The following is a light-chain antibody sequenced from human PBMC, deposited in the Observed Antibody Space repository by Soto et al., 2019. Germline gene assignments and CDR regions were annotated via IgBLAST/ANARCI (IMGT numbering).Light chain of an antibody. CDR2: AAS. V-gene: IGKV1-39*01. CDR3: QQSYSTPQT. CDR1: QSISSY. J-gene: IGKJ1*01. Sequence: DIQMTQSTSSLSASVGDRVTITCRASQSISSYLNWYQQKPGKAPKLLIYAASSLQSGVPSRFSGSGSVTDFTLTISSLQPEDFATYYCQQSYSTPQTFGQGTKVDIK.